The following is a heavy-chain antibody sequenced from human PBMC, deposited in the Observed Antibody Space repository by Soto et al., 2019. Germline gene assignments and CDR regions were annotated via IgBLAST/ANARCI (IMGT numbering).Heavy chain of an antibody. V-gene: IGHV3-21*01. Sequence: RLSCAASGFTFSSYSMNWVRQAPGKGLEWVSSISSSSSYIYYADSVKGRFTISRDNAKNSLYLQMNSLRAEDTAVYYCARVTRYYYDSSGYFQFDYWGQGTLVTVSS. D-gene: IGHD3-22*01. CDR1: GFTFSSYS. CDR2: ISSSSSYI. CDR3: ARVTRYYYDSSGYFQFDY. J-gene: IGHJ4*02.